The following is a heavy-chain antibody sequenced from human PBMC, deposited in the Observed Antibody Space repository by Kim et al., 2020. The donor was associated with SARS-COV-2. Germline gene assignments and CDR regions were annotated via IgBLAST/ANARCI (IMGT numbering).Heavy chain of an antibody. Sequence: SETLSLTCAVYGGSFSGYYWSWIRQPPGKGLEWIGEINHSGSTNYNPSLKSRVTISVDTSKNQFSLKLSAVTAADTAVYYCARPVGIGIFTGYYHWGQGTLVTVSS. CDR2: INHSGST. J-gene: IGHJ5*02. D-gene: IGHD3-9*01. CDR3: ARPVGIGIFTGYYH. CDR1: GGSFSGYY. V-gene: IGHV4-34*01.